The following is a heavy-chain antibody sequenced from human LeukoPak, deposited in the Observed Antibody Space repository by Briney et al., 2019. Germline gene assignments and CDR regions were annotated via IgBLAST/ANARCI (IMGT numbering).Heavy chain of an antibody. CDR2: IYYSGST. J-gene: IGHJ4*02. V-gene: IGHV4-39*07. CDR1: GGSISSSSYY. Sequence: PSETLSLTCTVSGGSISSSSYYWGRIRQPPGKGLEWIGSIYYSGSTYYNPSLKSRVILSLDKSANQFSLNLSSVTAADTAVYYCARFSPRAMGNYLDFWGQGTLVTVSS. CDR3: ARFSPRAMGNYLDF. D-gene: IGHD7-27*01.